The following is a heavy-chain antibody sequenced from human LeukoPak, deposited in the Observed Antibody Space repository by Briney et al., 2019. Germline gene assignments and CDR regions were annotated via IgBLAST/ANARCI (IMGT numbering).Heavy chain of an antibody. CDR2: ISTSSNRI. D-gene: IGHD6-13*01. CDR3: ARSGQQLAGLGYFDY. Sequence: PGGSLRLSCAASGFTFSSYGMNWVRQAPGKGLEWVSYISTSSNRIDYADSVKGRFTMSRDNAKNLLYLQMNSLRDEDTAMYYCARSGQQLAGLGYFDYWGQGTLVTVSS. V-gene: IGHV3-48*02. CDR1: GFTFSSYG. J-gene: IGHJ4*02.